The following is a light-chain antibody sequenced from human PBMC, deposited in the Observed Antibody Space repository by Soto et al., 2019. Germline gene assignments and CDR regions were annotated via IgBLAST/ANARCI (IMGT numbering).Light chain of an antibody. J-gene: IGKJ1*01. CDR2: ATS. Sequence: IQMTQTPSSLYAPLGDRVIITCRASQTINNYLNWYQQKPGQAPNLLIYATSTLHSGVPSRFSGSGSGTEFTLTISSLQAEDFATYYCQQSFSTGSFGQGTKVDI. V-gene: IGKV1-39*01. CDR1: QTINNY. CDR3: QQSFSTGS.